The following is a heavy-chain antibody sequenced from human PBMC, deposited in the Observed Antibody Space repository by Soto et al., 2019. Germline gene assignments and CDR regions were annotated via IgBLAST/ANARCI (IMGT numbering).Heavy chain of an antibody. CDR2: INHSGTT. D-gene: IGHD4-17*01. CDR1: GGSFSGYY. V-gene: IGHV4-34*01. CDR3: ARVGVRDGDYGVSRFYL. Sequence: PSETLSLTCAVYGGSFSGYYWSWIRQPPGKGLEWIGEINHSGTTNYNPSLKSRVTISVDTSKNQFSLKLSSVTAADTAVYYCARVGVRDGDYGVSRFYLSGQGTLVTGSS. J-gene: IGHJ5*02.